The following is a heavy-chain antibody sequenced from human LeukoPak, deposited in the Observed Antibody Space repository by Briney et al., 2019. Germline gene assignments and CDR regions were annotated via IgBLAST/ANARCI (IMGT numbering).Heavy chain of an antibody. CDR2: INHSGST. D-gene: IGHD1-26*01. V-gene: IGHV4-34*01. CDR1: GGSFSGYC. Sequence: SETLSLTCAVYGGSFSGYCWSWIRQPPGKGLEWVGEINHSGSTNYNPSLKSRVTISVDTFKNQFSLKLSSVTAADTAVYYCARGQWEPRFDPWGQGTLVTVSS. J-gene: IGHJ5*02. CDR3: ARGQWEPRFDP.